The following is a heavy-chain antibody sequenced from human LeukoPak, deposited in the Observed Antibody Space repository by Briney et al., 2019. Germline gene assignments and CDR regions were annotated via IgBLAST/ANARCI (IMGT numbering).Heavy chain of an antibody. J-gene: IGHJ4*02. V-gene: IGHV1-2*02. CDR2: INPNSGGT. D-gene: IGHD3-3*01. CDR1: GYTFTGYY. Sequence: ASVKVSCKASGYTFTGYYMHWVRQAPGQGLEWMGWINPNSGGTNYAQKLQGRVTMTRDTSISTAYMELSRLRSDDTAVYYCARGDYDFWSGYPTDYWGQGTLVTVSS. CDR3: ARGDYDFWSGYPTDY.